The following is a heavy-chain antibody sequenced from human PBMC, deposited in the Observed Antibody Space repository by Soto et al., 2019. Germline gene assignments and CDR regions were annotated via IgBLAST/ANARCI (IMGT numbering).Heavy chain of an antibody. D-gene: IGHD3-3*01. Sequence: QVQLVESGGGVVQPGRSLRLSCAASGFTFSSYGMHWVRQAPGKGLEWVAVISYDGSNKYYADSVKGRFTISRDNSKNTLYLQMNSLRAEDTAVYYCAKDYDFWSGYYPGWGQGTLVTVSS. V-gene: IGHV3-30*18. CDR2: ISYDGSNK. CDR1: GFTFSSYG. CDR3: AKDYDFWSGYYPG. J-gene: IGHJ4*02.